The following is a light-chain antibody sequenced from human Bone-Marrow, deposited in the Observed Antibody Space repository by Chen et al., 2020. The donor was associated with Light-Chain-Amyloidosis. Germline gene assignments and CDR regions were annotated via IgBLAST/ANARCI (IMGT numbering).Light chain of an antibody. CDR1: QTISSNY. Sequence: EIVLTQSPGTLSLSPGEGANLSCRASQTISSNYLTWYQQKFGQAPSLLIYGSSSRATGIPDRFTGSGAGTDFKITINRLEPEDFAMYYCQQYGTSPLTFGGGTKVEIK. J-gene: IGKJ4*01. CDR3: QQYGTSPLT. V-gene: IGKV3-20*01. CDR2: GSS.